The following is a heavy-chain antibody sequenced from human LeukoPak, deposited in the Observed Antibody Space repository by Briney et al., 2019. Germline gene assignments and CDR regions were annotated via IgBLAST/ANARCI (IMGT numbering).Heavy chain of an antibody. J-gene: IGHJ5*02. D-gene: IGHD6-13*01. V-gene: IGHV4-39*01. CDR2: IYYSGST. CDR1: GGSISSSSYY. Sequence: SETLSLTCTVSGGSISSSSYYWGWIRQPPGKGLEWIGSIYYSGSTYYNPSLKSRVTISVDTSKNQFSLKLSSVTAADTAVYYCARGASSSPWGQGTLVTVSS. CDR3: ARGASSSP.